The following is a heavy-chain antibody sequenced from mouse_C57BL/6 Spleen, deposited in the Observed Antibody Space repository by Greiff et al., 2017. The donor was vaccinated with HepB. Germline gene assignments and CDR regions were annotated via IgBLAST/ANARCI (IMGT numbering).Heavy chain of an antibody. CDR2: ISNGGGST. J-gene: IGHJ4*01. Sequence: EVQLVESGGGLVQPGGSLKLSCAASGFTFSDYYMYWVRQTPEKRLEWVAYISNGGGSTYYPDTVKGRFTISRDNAKNTLYLQMSRLKSEDTAMYYCAREGYLGAMDYWGQGTSVTVSS. CDR3: AREGYLGAMDY. V-gene: IGHV5-12*01. D-gene: IGHD3-2*02. CDR1: GFTFSDYY.